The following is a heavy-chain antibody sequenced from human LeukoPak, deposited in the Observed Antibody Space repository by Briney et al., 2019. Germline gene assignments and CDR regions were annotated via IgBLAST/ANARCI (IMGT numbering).Heavy chain of an antibody. CDR2: INPNSGGT. J-gene: IGHJ4*02. Sequence: GASVKVSCKASGYTFTGYYMHWVRQAPGQGLEWMGWINPNSGGTNYAQKFQGRVTMTRDTSISTAYMELSRLRSDDTAVYYCARSGRRVYYYDSSGYVLDYWGQGTLVTVSS. CDR1: GYTFTGYY. V-gene: IGHV1-2*02. D-gene: IGHD3-22*01. CDR3: ARSGRRVYYYDSSGYVLDY.